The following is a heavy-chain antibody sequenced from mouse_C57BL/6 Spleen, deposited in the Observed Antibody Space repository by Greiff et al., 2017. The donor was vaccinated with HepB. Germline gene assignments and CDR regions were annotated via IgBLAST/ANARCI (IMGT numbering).Heavy chain of an antibody. CDR2: IYPRSGNT. D-gene: IGHD1-1*01. CDR1: GYTFTSYG. CDR3: ARTHYYGSPPYYFDY. V-gene: IGHV1-81*01. Sequence: VQLQESGAELARPGASVKLSCKASGYTFTSYGISWVKQRTGQGLEWIGEIYPRSGNTYYNEKFKGKATLTADKSSSTAYMELRSLTSEDSAVYFCARTHYYGSPPYYFDYWGQGTTLTVSS. J-gene: IGHJ2*01.